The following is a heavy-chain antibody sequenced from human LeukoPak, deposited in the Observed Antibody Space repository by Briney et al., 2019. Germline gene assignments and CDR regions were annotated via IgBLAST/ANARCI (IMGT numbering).Heavy chain of an antibody. J-gene: IGHJ4*02. D-gene: IGHD2-2*01. CDR2: IRYDGSNK. Sequence: PGGSLRLSCAASGFTFSSYGMHWVRQAPGKGLEWVAFIRYDGSNKYYADSVKGRFTISRDNSKNTLYLQMNSLRAEDTAVYYCAKDRLRYCSSTSCRGGFDYWGQGTLATVSS. CDR3: AKDRLRYCSSTSCRGGFDY. CDR1: GFTFSSYG. V-gene: IGHV3-30*02.